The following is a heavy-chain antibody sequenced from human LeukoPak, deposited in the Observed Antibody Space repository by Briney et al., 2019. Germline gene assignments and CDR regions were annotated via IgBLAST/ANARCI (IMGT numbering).Heavy chain of an antibody. CDR2: IKGDGSDN. D-gene: IGHD5-12*01. CDR1: GFTFSSYW. V-gene: IGHV3-7*04. CDR3: ARDLGYCRADY. Sequence: PVGSLRLSCAASGFTFSSYWTSWVRQAPGKGLEWVANIKGDGSDNHYVDSVRGRFTISRDNANNSLYLQMNSLRAEDTAVYYCARDLGYCRADYWGQGTLVTVSS. J-gene: IGHJ4*02.